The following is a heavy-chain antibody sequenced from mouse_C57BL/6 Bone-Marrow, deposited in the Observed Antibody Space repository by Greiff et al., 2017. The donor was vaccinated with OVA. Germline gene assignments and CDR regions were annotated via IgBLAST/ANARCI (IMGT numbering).Heavy chain of an antibody. J-gene: IGHJ4*01. V-gene: IGHV5-6*02. D-gene: IGHD2-4*01. CDR2: ISSGGSYT. Sequence: DVKLVESGGDLVKPGGSLKLSCAASGFTFSSYGMSWVRQTPDKRLEWVATISSGGSYTYYPDSVKGRFTISRDNAKNTLYLQMSSLKSEDTAMYYCARQKDYDVRAMDYWGQGTSVTVSS. CDR1: GFTFSSYG. CDR3: ARQKDYDVRAMDY.